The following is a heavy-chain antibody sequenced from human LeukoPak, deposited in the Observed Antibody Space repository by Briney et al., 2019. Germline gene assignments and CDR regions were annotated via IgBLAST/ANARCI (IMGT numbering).Heavy chain of an antibody. J-gene: IGHJ4*02. D-gene: IGHD3-10*01. CDR1: GFTFSSYA. Sequence: GGSLRLSCAASGFTFSSYAMSWLRQAPGKGLEWVSAISGSGGSTYYADSVKGRFTISRDNSKNTLYLQMNSLRAEDTAVYYCAKDAAVLLWFGGGGYFDYWGQGTLVTVSS. CDR2: ISGSGGST. V-gene: IGHV3-23*01. CDR3: AKDAAVLLWFGGGGYFDY.